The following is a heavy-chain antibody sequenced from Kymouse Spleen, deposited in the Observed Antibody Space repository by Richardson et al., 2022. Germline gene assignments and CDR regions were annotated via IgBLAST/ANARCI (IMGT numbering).Heavy chain of an antibody. V-gene: IGHV3-13*01. CDR2: IGTAGDT. Sequence: EVQLVESGGGLVQPGGSLRLSCAASGFTFSSYDMHWVRQATGKGLEWVSAIGTAGDTYYPGSVKGRFTISRENAKNSLYLQMNSLRAGDTAVYYCARGIAVAPFPYNWFDPWGQGTLVTVSS. CDR3: ARGIAVAPFPYNWFDP. J-gene: IGHJ5*02. D-gene: IGHD6-19*01. CDR1: GFTFSSYD.